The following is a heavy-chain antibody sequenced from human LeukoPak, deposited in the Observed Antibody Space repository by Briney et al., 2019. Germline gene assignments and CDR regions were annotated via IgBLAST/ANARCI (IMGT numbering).Heavy chain of an antibody. CDR2: IKQDGSEK. D-gene: IGHD5-18*01. V-gene: IGHV3-7*04. CDR3: ARGGYSYGFDAFDI. CDR1: GFTFSSYW. Sequence: GGSLTLSCAASGFTFSSYWMSWVRQAPGKGPEWVANIKQDGSEKYYVDSVKGRFTISRDNAKNSLYLQMNSLRAEDTAVYYCARGGYSYGFDAFDIWGQGTMVTVSS. J-gene: IGHJ3*02.